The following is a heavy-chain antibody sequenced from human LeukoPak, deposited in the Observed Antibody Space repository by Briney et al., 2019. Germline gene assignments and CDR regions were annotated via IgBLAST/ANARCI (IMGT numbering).Heavy chain of an antibody. CDR2: INPNSGGT. D-gene: IGHD6-13*01. CDR3: ARGAYSNSSPFDY. Sequence: ASVKVSCKASGYTFTGYYMHWVRQAPGQGLEWMGWINPNSGGTNYAQKFQGRVTMTRDTSISTAYMELSRLRSDDTAVYYCARGAYSNSSPFDYWGQGTLVTVSS. J-gene: IGHJ4*02. CDR1: GYTFTGYY. V-gene: IGHV1-2*02.